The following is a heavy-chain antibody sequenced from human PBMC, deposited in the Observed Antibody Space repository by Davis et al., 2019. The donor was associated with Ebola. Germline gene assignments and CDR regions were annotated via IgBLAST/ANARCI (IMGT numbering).Heavy chain of an antibody. CDR1: GGSISSGDYY. Sequence: MPSETLSLTCTVSGGSISSGDYYWSWIRQPPGKGLEWLGEINHSGSTNYNPSLKSRVTISADTSKNQFSLKLRSVTAADTAIYYCARRIADGGYIDFHDYWGQGTLVTISS. CDR3: ARRIADGGYIDFHDY. J-gene: IGHJ4*02. V-gene: IGHV4-31*03. CDR2: INHSGST. D-gene: IGHD3-9*01.